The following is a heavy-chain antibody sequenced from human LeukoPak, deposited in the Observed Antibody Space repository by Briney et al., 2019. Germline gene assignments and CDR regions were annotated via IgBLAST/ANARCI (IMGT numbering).Heavy chain of an antibody. Sequence: PGGSLRLSCAASGFTFSSYGMHWVRQAPGKGLEWVSSISSSSSYIYYADSVKGRFTISRDNAKNSLYLQMNSLRAEDTAVYYCARDPFWSGYYRDDAFDIWGQGTMVTVSS. CDR1: GFTFSSYG. CDR2: ISSSSSYI. D-gene: IGHD3-3*01. CDR3: ARDPFWSGYYRDDAFDI. J-gene: IGHJ3*02. V-gene: IGHV3-21*01.